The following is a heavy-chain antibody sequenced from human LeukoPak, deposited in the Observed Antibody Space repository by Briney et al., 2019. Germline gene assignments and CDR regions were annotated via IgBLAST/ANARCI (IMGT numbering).Heavy chain of an antibody. J-gene: IGHJ4*02. Sequence: GESLKISCKGSGYSFTSYWIGWVRQMPGKGLEGMGIIYPGDSDTRYSPAFQCQVTISADKSISTAYLQWRSLKASDTAMYYCARPRDGYNYGFHYWGQGTLVTVSS. CDR2: IYPGDSDT. D-gene: IGHD5-24*01. CDR3: ARPRDGYNYGFHY. V-gene: IGHV5-51*01. CDR1: GYSFTSYW.